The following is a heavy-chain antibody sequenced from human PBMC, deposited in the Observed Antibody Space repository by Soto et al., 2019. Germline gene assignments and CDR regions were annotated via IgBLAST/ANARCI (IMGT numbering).Heavy chain of an antibody. CDR2: VSGGGSSK. V-gene: IGHV3-23*01. CDR3: AKDPRGSWFGGDFDH. Sequence: EEQLLESGGGLLQPGGSLRLACAASGFTFSTYAMTWVRQAPGKGLEWVSSVSGGGSSKFYADSVKGRFTISRDNSNNTVYLQMNSLRAEDTAVYYCAKDPRGSWFGGDFDHWGQGTLVTVSS. D-gene: IGHD3-16*01. CDR1: GFTFSTYA. J-gene: IGHJ4*02.